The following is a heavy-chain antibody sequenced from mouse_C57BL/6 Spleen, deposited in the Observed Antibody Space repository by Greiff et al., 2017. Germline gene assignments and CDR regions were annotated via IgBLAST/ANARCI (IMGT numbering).Heavy chain of an antibody. CDR3: ARNGNYEAYAMDY. V-gene: IGHV1-64*01. J-gene: IGHJ4*01. Sequence: QVQLQQSGAELVKPGASVKLSCKASGYTFTSYWMHWVKQRPGQGLEWIGMIHPNSGSTNYNEKFKSKATLTVDKSSSTAYMQLSSLTSEDSAVYYCARNGNYEAYAMDYWGQGTSVTVAS. D-gene: IGHD2-1*01. CDR1: GYTFTSYW. CDR2: IHPNSGST.